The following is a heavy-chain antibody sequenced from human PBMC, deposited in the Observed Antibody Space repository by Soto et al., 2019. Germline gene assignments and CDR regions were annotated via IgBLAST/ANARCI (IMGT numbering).Heavy chain of an antibody. Sequence: GASVKVSCKASGYTFTKYNIHWVRQAPGQRLEWMGWINGGIGDMRSSQKFQGRVTITRDTSASTTYLELRSLRPEDTALYYCVKDKWYNNTWYLDYWGQGTLVTVSS. CDR1: GYTFTKYN. CDR2: INGGIGDM. D-gene: IGHD6-13*01. CDR3: VKDKWYNNTWYLDY. V-gene: IGHV1-3*01. J-gene: IGHJ4*02.